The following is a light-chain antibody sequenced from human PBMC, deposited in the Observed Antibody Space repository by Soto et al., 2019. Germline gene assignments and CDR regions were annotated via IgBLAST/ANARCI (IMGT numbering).Light chain of an antibody. CDR2: EVS. Sequence: QSALAQPASVSGSPGESITIPCTGTGSDVGDYDYVSWYQHHPGKAPKLMIYEVSNRPSGVSNRFSGSKSGNTASLTISGLQAEDEADYFCSSYTSSQAYVFGTGTKVTVL. V-gene: IGLV2-14*01. CDR1: GSDVGDYDY. J-gene: IGLJ1*01. CDR3: SSYTSSQAYV.